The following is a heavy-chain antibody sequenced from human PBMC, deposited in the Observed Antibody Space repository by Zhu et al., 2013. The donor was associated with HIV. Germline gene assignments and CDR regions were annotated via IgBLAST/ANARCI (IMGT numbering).Heavy chain of an antibody. J-gene: IGHJ6*02. CDR2: FDPEDGET. Sequence: QVQLVQSGAEVKKPGASVKVSCKVSGYTLTELSMHWVRQAPGKGLEWMGGFDPEDGETIYAQKFQGRVTMTEDTSTDTAYMELSSLRSEDTAVYYCAADIVLMVYAQNNYYYGMDVWGQGTTVTVSS. CDR3: AADIVLMVYAQNNYYYGMDV. D-gene: IGHD2-8*01. V-gene: IGHV1-24*01. CDR1: GYTLTELS.